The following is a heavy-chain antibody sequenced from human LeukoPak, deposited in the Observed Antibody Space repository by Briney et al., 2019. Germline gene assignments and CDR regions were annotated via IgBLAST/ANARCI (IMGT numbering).Heavy chain of an antibody. V-gene: IGHV1-2*02. CDR3: ARETYYYDSSGYDY. CDR2: INPNSGGT. J-gene: IGHJ4*02. D-gene: IGHD3-22*01. Sequence: ASVKVSCKASGYTFTGYYMHWVRQASGQGLEWMGWINPNSGGTNYAQKFQGRVIMTRDTSISTAYMELSRLRSDDTAVYYCARETYYYDSSGYDYWGQGTLVTVSS. CDR1: GYTFTGYY.